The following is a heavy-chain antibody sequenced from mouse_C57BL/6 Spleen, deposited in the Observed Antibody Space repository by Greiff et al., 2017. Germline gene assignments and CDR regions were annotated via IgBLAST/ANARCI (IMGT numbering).Heavy chain of an antibody. J-gene: IGHJ2*01. CDR2: IDPSDSET. CDR1: GHTFTSYW. Sequence: QVQLQQPGAELVRPGSSVKLSCKASGHTFTSYWMHWVKQRPIQGLEWIGNIDPSDSETHYNQKFKDKATLTVDKSSSTAYMQLSSLTSADSAVYYCARLYDYDGRGFDYWGQGTTLTVSS. CDR3: ARLYDYDGRGFDY. V-gene: IGHV1-52*01. D-gene: IGHD2-4*01.